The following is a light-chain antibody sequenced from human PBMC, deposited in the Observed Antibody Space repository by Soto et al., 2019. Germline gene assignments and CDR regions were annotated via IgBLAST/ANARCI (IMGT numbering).Light chain of an antibody. V-gene: IGKV1-39*01. Sequence: DIQMTQSPSSLSASVGDRVTITCRASQSITGYLNWYQQKPGKAPKLLIYAASSLQSGVPSRFSGSGSGTDFTLTISSLQRVDFATYFCQQSLGIPYTFGQGTRLETK. CDR2: AAS. CDR3: QQSLGIPYT. CDR1: QSITGY. J-gene: IGKJ2*01.